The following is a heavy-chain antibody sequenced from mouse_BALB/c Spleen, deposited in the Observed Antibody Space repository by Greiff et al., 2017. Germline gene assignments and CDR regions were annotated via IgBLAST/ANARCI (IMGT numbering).Heavy chain of an antibody. Sequence: EVQVVESGGDLVKPGGSLKLSCAASGFTFSSYAMSWVRQTPEKRLEWVATISSGGSYTYYPDSVKGRFTISRDNAKNTLYLQMSSLRSEDTAMYYCASQFLYGSSGYFDVWGAGTTVTVSS. CDR2: ISSGGSYT. V-gene: IGHV5-9-3*01. J-gene: IGHJ1*01. D-gene: IGHD1-1*01. CDR3: ASQFLYGSSGYFDV. CDR1: GFTFSSYA.